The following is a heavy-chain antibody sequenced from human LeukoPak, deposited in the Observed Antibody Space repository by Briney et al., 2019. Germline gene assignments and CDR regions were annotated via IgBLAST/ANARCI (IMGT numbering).Heavy chain of an antibody. D-gene: IGHD4-11*01. CDR3: ASTDDYSNYVDY. Sequence: PSETLSLTCTVSGGSISSSSYYWRWIRQPPGKGLEWIGSIYYSGSTYYNPSLKSRVTISVDTSKNQFSLKLSSVTAADTAVYYCASTDDYSNYVDYWGQGTLVTVSS. CDR1: GGSISSSSYY. CDR2: IYYSGST. V-gene: IGHV4-39*01. J-gene: IGHJ4*02.